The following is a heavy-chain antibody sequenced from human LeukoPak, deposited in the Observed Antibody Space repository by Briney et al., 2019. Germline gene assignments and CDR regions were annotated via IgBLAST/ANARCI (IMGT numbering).Heavy chain of an antibody. CDR1: GYSFTSYW. V-gene: IGHV5-10-1*01. J-gene: IGHJ4*02. CDR2: IDPSDSYT. Sequence: GESLKISCKGSGYSFTSYWISWVRQMPGKGLEWMGRIDPSDSYTNYSPSFQGHVTLSADKSISTAYLQWSSLKASDTAMYYCARRCSSNSCPFDYWGQGTLVTVSS. CDR3: ARRCSSNSCPFDY. D-gene: IGHD2-2*01.